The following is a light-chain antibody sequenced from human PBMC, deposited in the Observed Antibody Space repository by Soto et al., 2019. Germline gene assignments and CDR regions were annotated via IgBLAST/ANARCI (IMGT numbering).Light chain of an antibody. J-gene: IGKJ5*01. Sequence: ETVMTQSPGTLSVSLGERATLSCRASQSVSIHLAWYQQKPGQAPRLLIYDTSTRATGIPARFSGSGSGTEFTLTISRLEPEDFAVYYCQQYGYSPITFGQGTRLEIK. CDR1: QSVSIH. V-gene: IGKV3-15*01. CDR3: QQYGYSPIT. CDR2: DTS.